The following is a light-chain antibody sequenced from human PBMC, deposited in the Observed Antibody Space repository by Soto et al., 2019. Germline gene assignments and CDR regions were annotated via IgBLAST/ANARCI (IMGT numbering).Light chain of an antibody. CDR1: STDVGSYNL. Sequence: QSALTQPASVSGSPGQSITISCTGTSTDVGSYNLVSWYQQHPGKAPKVMIYEVSKRPSGVSNRFSGSKSGNTASLTISGPQAEDEADYYCCSYVGSSTYVFGTGTKLTVL. CDR3: CSYVGSSTYV. V-gene: IGLV2-23*02. J-gene: IGLJ1*01. CDR2: EVS.